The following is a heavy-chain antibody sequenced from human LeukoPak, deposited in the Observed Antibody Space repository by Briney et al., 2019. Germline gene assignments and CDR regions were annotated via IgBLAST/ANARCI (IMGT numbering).Heavy chain of an antibody. V-gene: IGHV3-30*18. Sequence: GGSLRLSCAASGFTFSSYGMHWVRQAPGKGLEWVAVISYDGSNKYYADSVKGRFTISRDNSKNTLYLQMNSLRAEDTAVYYCAKDLFLAGFGELLNYYGMDVWGQGTTVTVSS. J-gene: IGHJ6*02. D-gene: IGHD3-10*01. CDR2: ISYDGSNK. CDR3: AKDLFLAGFGELLNYYGMDV. CDR1: GFTFSSYG.